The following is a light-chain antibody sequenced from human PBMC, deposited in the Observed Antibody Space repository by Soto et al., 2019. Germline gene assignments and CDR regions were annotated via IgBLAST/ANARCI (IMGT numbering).Light chain of an antibody. Sequence: LTQPHSVSESPGKTVTISCTRTSGRVDDNYVQWYQQRPGSAPITVIYEDHKRPSEVPDRFSGSIDLPSNSASLTISGLQTDDEADYYCQSYDTRSAIFGGGTKLTVL. V-gene: IGLV6-57*04. J-gene: IGLJ2*01. CDR2: EDH. CDR3: QSYDTRSAI. CDR1: SGRVDDNY.